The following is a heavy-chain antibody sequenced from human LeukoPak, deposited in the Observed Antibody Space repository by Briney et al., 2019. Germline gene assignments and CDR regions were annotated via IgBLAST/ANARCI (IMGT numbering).Heavy chain of an antibody. J-gene: IGHJ6*02. CDR2: ISSSSSTI. Sequence: GGSLRLSCAASGFTFSSYSMNWVRQAPGRGLEWVSYISSSSSTIYYADSVKGRFTISRDNAKNSLYLQMNSLRAEDTAVYYCARDRDGFGELLPYYYYYGMDVWGQGTTVTVSS. V-gene: IGHV3-48*01. CDR3: ARDRDGFGELLPYYYYYGMDV. D-gene: IGHD3-10*01. CDR1: GFTFSSYS.